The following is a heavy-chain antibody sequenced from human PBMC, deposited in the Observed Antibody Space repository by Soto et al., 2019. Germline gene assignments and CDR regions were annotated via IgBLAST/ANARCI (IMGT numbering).Heavy chain of an antibody. D-gene: IGHD3-3*01. V-gene: IGHV3-7*01. CDR1: GFTFSSYW. J-gene: IGHJ4*02. CDR3: TRVQGRYDPPDY. CDR2: IQQDGSEK. Sequence: PGGSLRLSCAASGFTFSSYWMSWVRQAPGKGLEWVANIQQDGSEKYFVDSVKGRFTISRDNAKNSLYLQMNSLRAEDTAVYYCTRVQGRYDPPDYWGQRTLVTVSS.